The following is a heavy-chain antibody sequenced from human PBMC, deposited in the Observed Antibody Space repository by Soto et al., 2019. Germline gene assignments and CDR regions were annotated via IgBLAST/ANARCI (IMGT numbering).Heavy chain of an antibody. D-gene: IGHD3-22*01. J-gene: IGHJ3*02. CDR1: GGSIRSSRYY. CDR2: IYYSGST. V-gene: IGHV4-39*01. CDR3: ASSETVVINMHDAFDN. Sequence: QLQLQESGPGLVKPSETLSLTCTVSGGSIRSSRYYWGWIRQPPGTVLEWIGSIYYSGSTYYNPSLKRRVTLSVDTSRTQFTLKQSSVTAADTAVYYCASSETVVINMHDAFDNWGQGTMVTVSS.